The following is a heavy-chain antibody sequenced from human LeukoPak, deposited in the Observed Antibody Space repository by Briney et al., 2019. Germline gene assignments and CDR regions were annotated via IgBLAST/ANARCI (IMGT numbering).Heavy chain of an antibody. J-gene: IGHJ4*02. V-gene: IGHV1-8*02. CDR2: MNPNSGNT. D-gene: IGHD1-26*01. CDR3: ARERGGGSYPAYYFDY. Sequence: VASVKVSCKASGYLGNHDINWVRQSTGQGLEWMGWMNPNSGNTGYAQKFQGRVTMTTDTSTSTAYMELRSLRSDDTAVYYCARERGGGSYPAYYFDYWGQGTLVTVSS. CDR1: GYLGNHD.